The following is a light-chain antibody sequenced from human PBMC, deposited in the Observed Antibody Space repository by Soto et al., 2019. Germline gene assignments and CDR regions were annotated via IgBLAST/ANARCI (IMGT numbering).Light chain of an antibody. CDR1: QSVSSN. CDR3: QQYNNWPPWT. Sequence: EIVMTQSPATLSVSPGERATLSCRASQSVSSNLAWYQQKPGQAPRLLIYGASTRATGIPARFSGSGSETEFTLTISSLQSEDFAVYYCQQYNNWPPWTFGQGTKMDIK. V-gene: IGKV3-15*01. CDR2: GAS. J-gene: IGKJ1*01.